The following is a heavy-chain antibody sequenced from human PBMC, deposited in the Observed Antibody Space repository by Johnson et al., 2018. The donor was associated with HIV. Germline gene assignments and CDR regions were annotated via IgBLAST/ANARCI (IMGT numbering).Heavy chain of an antibody. Sequence: QVTLVESGGGVVQPGRSLRLSCAASGFTFSSYAMHWVRQAPGKGLEWVAVISYDGSNKYYADSVKGRFTISRDNSKNTLYLQMNSLRAEDTAVYYCARALTTDAFDIWGQGTMVTVSS. CDR2: ISYDGSNK. CDR3: ARALTTDAFDI. CDR1: GFTFSSYA. D-gene: IGHD4-17*01. V-gene: IGHV3-30-3*01. J-gene: IGHJ3*02.